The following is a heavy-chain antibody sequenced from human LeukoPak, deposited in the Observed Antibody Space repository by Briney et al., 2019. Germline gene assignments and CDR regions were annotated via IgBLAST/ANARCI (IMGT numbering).Heavy chain of an antibody. Sequence: SQTLSLTCTVSGGSISSGGYYWSWIRQHPGKGLEWIGYIYYSGSTYYNPSLKSRVTISVDTSKNQFSLELSSVTAADTAVYYCARENARYYYDSSGYCGPFDYWGQGTLVTVSS. V-gene: IGHV4-31*03. J-gene: IGHJ4*02. CDR3: ARENARYYYDSSGYCGPFDY. D-gene: IGHD3-22*01. CDR1: GGSISSGGYY. CDR2: IYYSGST.